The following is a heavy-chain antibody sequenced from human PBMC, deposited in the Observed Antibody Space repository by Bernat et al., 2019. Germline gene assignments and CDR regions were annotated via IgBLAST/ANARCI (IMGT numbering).Heavy chain of an antibody. CDR3: ARDSSRSSSDY. CDR1: GDTFSSYA. CDR2: IIPILGIA. D-gene: IGHD6-6*01. Sequence: QVQLVQSGAEVKKPGSSVKVSCKASGDTFSSYAISWVRQAPGQGLEWMGRIIPILGIANYAQKFQGRVTITADKSTSTAYMELSSLRSEDTAVYYCARDSSRSSSDYWGQGTLVTVSS. J-gene: IGHJ4*02. V-gene: IGHV1-69*04.